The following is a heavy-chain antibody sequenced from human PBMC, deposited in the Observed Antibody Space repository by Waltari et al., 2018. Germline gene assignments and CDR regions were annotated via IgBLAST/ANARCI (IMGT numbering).Heavy chain of an antibody. J-gene: IGHJ5*02. Sequence: QVQLVQSGAEVKKPGSSVKVSCKAYGGPFTSYAVSWVRQAPGQGLEWMGGIIPMFGTATYAQMFQDRVTFTADESTSTAYMELRSLRSEDTAVYYCAKCRSSWSPDWFDPWGQGTLVTVSS. V-gene: IGHV1-69*01. D-gene: IGHD6-13*01. CDR3: AKCRSSWSPDWFDP. CDR2: IIPMFGTA. CDR1: GGPFTSYA.